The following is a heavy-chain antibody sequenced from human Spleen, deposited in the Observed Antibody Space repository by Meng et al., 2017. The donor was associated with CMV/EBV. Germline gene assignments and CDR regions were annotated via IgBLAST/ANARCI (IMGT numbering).Heavy chain of an antibody. CDR1: GGSFSGYY. D-gene: IGHD3-3*01. V-gene: IGHV4-34*01. J-gene: IGHJ4*02. CDR2: INHSGST. CDR3: ASSFWSGYLPTRSFDY. Sequence: QVQLQQWGAGLLKPSETLSLPWAVYGGSFSGYYWSWIRQPPGKGLEWIGEINHSGSTNYNPSLKSRVTISVDTSKNQFSLKLSSVTAADTAVYYCASSFWSGYLPTRSFDYWGQGTLVTVSS.